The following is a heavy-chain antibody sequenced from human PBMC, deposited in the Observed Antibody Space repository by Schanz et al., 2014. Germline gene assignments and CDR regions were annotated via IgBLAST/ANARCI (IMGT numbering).Heavy chain of an antibody. CDR1: GFTFSSYS. D-gene: IGHD3-10*01. J-gene: IGHJ5*02. CDR3: ARPALWFGDNCFDP. CDR2: ISSSSTR. V-gene: IGHV3-48*01. Sequence: EVQLVESGGGLVQPGGSLRLSCAASGFTFSSYSMNWVRQAPGKGLEWVSYISSSSTRYYADSVKGRFTISRDNAKNSLFLQMNSLRAEDTAVYYCARPALWFGDNCFDPWGQGTLVTVSS.